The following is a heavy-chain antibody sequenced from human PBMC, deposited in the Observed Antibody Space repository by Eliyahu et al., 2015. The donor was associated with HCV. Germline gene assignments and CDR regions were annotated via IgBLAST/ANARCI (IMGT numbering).Heavy chain of an antibody. Sequence: QVQLVQSGAEVKKPGASVXVSCKASGYTFTTYXIXWVRQAPGQGLEWTGLINPSGGSTIYAQKFQGRVTMTRDTSTSTVYMELSSLRSEDTAVYYCARSRGGDSGSFDYWGQGTLVTVSS. CDR3: ARSRGGDSGSFDY. CDR2: INPSGGST. CDR1: GYTFTTYX. D-gene: IGHD4-17*01. J-gene: IGHJ4*02. V-gene: IGHV1-46*01.